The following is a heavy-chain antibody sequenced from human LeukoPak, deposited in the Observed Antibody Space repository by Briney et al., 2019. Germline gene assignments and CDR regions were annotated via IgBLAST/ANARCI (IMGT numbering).Heavy chain of an antibody. CDR2: INRDGSEK. D-gene: IGHD3-3*01. CDR3: ATYDSWSGYNIAY. J-gene: IGHJ4*02. Sequence: LSGGSLRLSCVVSGFTLSSRWMMWVRQAPGEGLEWMTNINRDGSEKNYVDSVKGRFTITRDSAENSLYLQMNSLKVEDSAIYYCATYDSWSGYNIAYWGQGTLVTVSS. CDR1: GFTLSSRW. V-gene: IGHV3-7*03.